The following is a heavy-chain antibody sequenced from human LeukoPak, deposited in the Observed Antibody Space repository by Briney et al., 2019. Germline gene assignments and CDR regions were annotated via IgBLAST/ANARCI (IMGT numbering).Heavy chain of an antibody. V-gene: IGHV3-33*06. Sequence: PGGSLGLSCAASGFTFSSYGMHWIRQAPGKGLEWVAVIWYDGSNKYYADSVKGRFTISRDNSKNTLYLQMNSLRAEDTAEYYCAKDLGYSYGFDYWGQGTLVTVSS. J-gene: IGHJ4*02. D-gene: IGHD5-18*01. CDR2: IWYDGSNK. CDR3: AKDLGYSYGFDY. CDR1: GFTFSSYG.